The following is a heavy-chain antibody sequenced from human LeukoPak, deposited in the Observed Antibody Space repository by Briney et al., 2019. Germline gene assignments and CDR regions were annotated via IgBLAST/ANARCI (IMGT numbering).Heavy chain of an antibody. D-gene: IGHD3-3*01. J-gene: IGHJ1*01. CDR3: ARGARITIFEVVGFQH. CDR1: GYTFTSYY. CDR2: INPSGCST. V-gene: IGHV1-46*03. Sequence: SVTVSCKASGYTFTSYYLHWVRQAPAQGLEWMGIINPSGCSTSYAQKFQGRVTMTMDTSKSKDSMELSNLRSEDTAVYYCARGARITIFEVVGFQHWGQGTLVTVSS.